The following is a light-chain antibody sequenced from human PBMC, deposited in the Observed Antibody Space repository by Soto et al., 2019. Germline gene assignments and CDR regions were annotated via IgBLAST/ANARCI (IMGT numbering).Light chain of an antibody. CDR1: QSVNTN. Sequence: EIVMTQSPATLSVSPGERATLSCRASQSVNTNVAWYQQKPGQAPRLLIYGASTRATGIAARFSGSGSGTDFTLTISSLQSEDFAVYYCHQYNGWPRTFGQGTKVDIK. CDR3: HQYNGWPRT. J-gene: IGKJ1*01. CDR2: GAS. V-gene: IGKV3-15*01.